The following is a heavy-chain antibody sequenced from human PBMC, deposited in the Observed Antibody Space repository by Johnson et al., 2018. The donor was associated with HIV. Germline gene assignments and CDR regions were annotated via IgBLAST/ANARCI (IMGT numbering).Heavy chain of an antibody. CDR2: ISYDGSNK. CDR1: GFTFSSYA. D-gene: IGHD3-22*01. V-gene: IGHV3-30-3*01. J-gene: IGHJ3*02. Sequence: QVQLVESGGGVVQPGRSLRLSCAASGFTFSSYAMHWVRQAPGKGLECVAVISYDGSNKYYADSVKGRFTISRDNSKNTLYLQMNSLRAEDTAVYYCARDLSMIVVANAFDIWGQGTMVTVSS. CDR3: ARDLSMIVVANAFDI.